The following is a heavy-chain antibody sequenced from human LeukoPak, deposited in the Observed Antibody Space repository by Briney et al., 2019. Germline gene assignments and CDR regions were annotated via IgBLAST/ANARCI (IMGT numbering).Heavy chain of an antibody. Sequence: GGSLRLSCAASGFTFSSYGMHWVRQAPGKGLEWVSTVDVSGGTTYYADSVKGRFTISRDNSKNTLYLQMNSLRADDTAVYYCAKDQTPYSWGQGTLITVSS. V-gene: IGHV3-23*01. CDR1: GFTFSSYG. J-gene: IGHJ4*02. CDR3: AKDQTPYS. CDR2: VDVSGGTT. D-gene: IGHD4-23*01.